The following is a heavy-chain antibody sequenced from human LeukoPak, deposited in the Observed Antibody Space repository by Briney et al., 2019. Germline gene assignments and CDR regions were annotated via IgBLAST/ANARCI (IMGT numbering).Heavy chain of an antibody. D-gene: IGHD3-16*01. CDR3: ARDMSRTSFSGGVAARTAMDV. J-gene: IGHJ6*03. V-gene: IGHV3-7*01. Sequence: PGGSLRLSCAASGFTFSSYWMSWVRQAPGKGLEWVANIKQDGSEKYYVDSVKGRFTISRDNAKNSLYLQMNSLRAEDTAVYYCARDMSRTSFSGGVAARTAMDVWGKGTTVTVSS. CDR1: GFTFSSYW. CDR2: IKQDGSEK.